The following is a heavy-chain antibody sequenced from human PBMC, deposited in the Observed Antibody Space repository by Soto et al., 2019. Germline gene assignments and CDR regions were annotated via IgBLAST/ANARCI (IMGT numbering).Heavy chain of an antibody. V-gene: IGHV4-59*01. CDR1: GGSISSYY. Sequence: SETLSLTCTVSGGSISSYYWSWIRQPPGKGLEWIGYIYYSGSTNYNPSLKSRVTISVDTSKNQFSLKLSSVTAADTAVYYCARLVRSIAVAGTGWFDPWGQGTLVTVSS. CDR3: ARLVRSIAVAGTGWFDP. J-gene: IGHJ5*02. D-gene: IGHD6-19*01. CDR2: IYYSGST.